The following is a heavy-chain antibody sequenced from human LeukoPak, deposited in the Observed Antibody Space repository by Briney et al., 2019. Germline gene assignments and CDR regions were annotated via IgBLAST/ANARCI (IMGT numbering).Heavy chain of an antibody. J-gene: IGHJ4*02. D-gene: IGHD6-19*01. CDR1: GFTFYDYA. Sequence: GRSLRLSCAAPGFTFYDYAMHWVRHAPGKGLEGVSGISWNSGSIVYADSVKGRFTISRDNAKNSLYLQMNSLRAEDTALYYCAKDVHSSCRYYFDYWGQGTLVTVSS. CDR2: ISWNSGSI. V-gene: IGHV3-9*01. CDR3: AKDVHSSCRYYFDY.